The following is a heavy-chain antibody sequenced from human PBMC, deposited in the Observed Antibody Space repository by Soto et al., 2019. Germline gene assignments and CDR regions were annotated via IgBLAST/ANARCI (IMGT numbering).Heavy chain of an antibody. V-gene: IGHV4-59*12. J-gene: IGHJ5*02. CDR2: IYYSGST. Sequence: SETLSLTCTVSGDSINKYYWNWIRQSPGTGLEWIGYIYYSGSTNYNPSLKSRVTMSLDTSKNQFSLKLTSVTAADTAVYYCARDPVPWGQGTLVTVSS. CDR3: ARDPVP. CDR1: GDSINKYY.